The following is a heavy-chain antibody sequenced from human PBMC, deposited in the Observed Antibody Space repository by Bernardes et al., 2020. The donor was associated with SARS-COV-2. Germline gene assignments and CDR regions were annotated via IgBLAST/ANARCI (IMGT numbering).Heavy chain of an antibody. CDR3: ARGFDY. CDR2: IYDNGNS. CDR1: GGSISNYY. Sequence: SETLSLTCSVSGGSISNYYWTWIRQPPGKGLEWIGYIYDNGNSKYNPSLKSRVTISVDTSKNQFSLKLSSVTAADTAVYYCARGFDYWGRGILVTVSS. J-gene: IGHJ4*02. V-gene: IGHV4-59*01.